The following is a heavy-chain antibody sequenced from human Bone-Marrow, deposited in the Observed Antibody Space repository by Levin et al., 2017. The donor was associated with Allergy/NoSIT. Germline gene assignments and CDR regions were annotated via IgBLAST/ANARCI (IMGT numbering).Heavy chain of an antibody. Sequence: ASVKVSCKASGGTFSSHGISWVRQAPGQGLEWMGGLIPIFRTTNYAQKFQGRVTITADESTSTAYMELSSLRSEDTAVYYCASCLEAAAGPYYYYGMDVWGQGTTVTVSS. CDR3: ASCLEAAAGPYYYYGMDV. V-gene: IGHV1-69*13. J-gene: IGHJ6*02. CDR1: GGTFSSHG. CDR2: LIPIFRTT. D-gene: IGHD6-13*01.